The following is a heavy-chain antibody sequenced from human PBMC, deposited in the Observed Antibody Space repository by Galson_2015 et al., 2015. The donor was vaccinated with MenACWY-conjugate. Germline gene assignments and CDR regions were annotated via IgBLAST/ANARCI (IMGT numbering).Heavy chain of an antibody. CDR1: GYSFDEYW. J-gene: IGHJ4*02. V-gene: IGHV5-51*01. Sequence: QSGAEVKKPGESLKVSCEGSGYSFDEYWVGWVRQMPGKGLEWMGIIYPGDSDTRYSPSFQGQVTISADKSLNTAYLQWSSLKASDTAMYYCARPSTVHSSSVDYWGQGTLVTVSS. D-gene: IGHD6-19*01. CDR2: IYPGDSDT. CDR3: ARPSTVHSSSVDY.